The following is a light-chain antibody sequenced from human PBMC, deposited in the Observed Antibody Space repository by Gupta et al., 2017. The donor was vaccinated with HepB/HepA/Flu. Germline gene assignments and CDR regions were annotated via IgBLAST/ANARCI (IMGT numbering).Light chain of an antibody. CDR1: QSISRY. Sequence: DIQMTQYPSSLSASVGDSVTITCRASQSISRYLNWYQQRPGKVPKLLIHGASSLQSGVPSRFSGRGSGTDFTLTISSLQPEDFATYYCQQGYSVPLSFGPGTKVDIK. CDR3: QQGYSVPLS. J-gene: IGKJ3*01. V-gene: IGKV1-39*01. CDR2: GAS.